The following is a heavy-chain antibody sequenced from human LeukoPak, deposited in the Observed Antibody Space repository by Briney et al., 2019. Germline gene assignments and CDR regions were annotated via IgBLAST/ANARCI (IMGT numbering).Heavy chain of an antibody. CDR2: VPFDGIKK. J-gene: IGHJ4*02. CDR3: AKDRPHSSGWGTPADF. D-gene: IGHD6-19*01. Sequence: GGSLRLSCAASGFTFSTSGMHWVRQAPVKGLEWVAYVPFDGIKKFYADSVRGRFTISRDNSKSTLYLQLNSLRPDDTAVYYCAKDRPHSSGWGTPADFWGQGTLVTVSS. CDR1: GFTFSTSG. V-gene: IGHV3-30*02.